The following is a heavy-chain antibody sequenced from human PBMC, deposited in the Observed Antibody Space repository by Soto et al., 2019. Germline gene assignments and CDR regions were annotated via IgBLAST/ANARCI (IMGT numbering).Heavy chain of an antibody. CDR3: ARDRCSGGSCYYKYYYYGMDV. CDR2: IYNNENT. D-gene: IGHD2-15*01. CDR1: DDSISGYF. J-gene: IGHJ6*02. V-gene: IGHV4-4*07. Sequence: KPSETLSLTCTVSDDSISGYFYSWIRQPAGKGLEWIGRIYNNENTDYNPSLKSRITMSVDMSKSQVSLRLSSVTAADTAVYYCARDRCSGGSCYYKYYYYGMDVWGQGTTVTVSS.